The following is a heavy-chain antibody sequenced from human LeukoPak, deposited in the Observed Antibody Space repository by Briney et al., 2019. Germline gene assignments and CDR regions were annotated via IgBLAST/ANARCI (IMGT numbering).Heavy chain of an antibody. J-gene: IGHJ4*02. D-gene: IGHD4-17*01. CDR2: INHSGST. CDR1: GGSFSGYY. Sequence: SETLSLTCAVYGGSFSGYYWSWIRKPPGKGLEWIGEINHSGSTNYNPSLKSRVTISVDTSKNQFSLKLSSVTAADTAVYYCARARDYGDYPDYWGQGTLVTVSS. V-gene: IGHV4-34*01. CDR3: ARARDYGDYPDY.